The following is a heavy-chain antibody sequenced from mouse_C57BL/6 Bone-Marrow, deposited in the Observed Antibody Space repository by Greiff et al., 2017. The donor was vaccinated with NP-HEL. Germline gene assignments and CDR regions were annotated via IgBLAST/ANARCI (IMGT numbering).Heavy chain of an antibody. CDR2: IYPRDGST. CDR3: ARSSYDGYYRYYAMDY. CDR1: GYTFTDHT. D-gene: IGHD2-3*01. V-gene: IGHV1-78*01. J-gene: IGHJ4*01. Sequence: QVQLQQSDAELVKPGASVKISCKVSGYTFTDHTIHWMKQRPEQGLEWIGYIYPRDGSTKYNEKFKGKATLTADKSSSTAYMQLNSLTSEDSAFYFCARSSYDGYYRYYAMDYWGQGTSVTVSS.